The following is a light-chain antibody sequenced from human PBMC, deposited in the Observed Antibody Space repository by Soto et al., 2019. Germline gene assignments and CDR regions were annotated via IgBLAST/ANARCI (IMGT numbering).Light chain of an antibody. J-gene: IGLJ1*01. CDR3: SSYTSSSTLV. Sequence: QSVLTQPVSVSGSPGQSITISCTGTSSDVGGYKYVSWYQQHPGKAPKVMIFEVSNRPSGVSNRFSGSKSGYTASLTISVLQDEDEADYYCSSYTSSSTLVFGTGTKVTVL. CDR1: SSDVGGYKY. V-gene: IGLV2-14*01. CDR2: EVS.